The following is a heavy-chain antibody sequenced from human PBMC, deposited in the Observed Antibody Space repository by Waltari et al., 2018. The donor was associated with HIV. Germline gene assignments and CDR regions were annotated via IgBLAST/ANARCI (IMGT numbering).Heavy chain of an antibody. CDR1: GFTFSSYS. CDR3: ARESRVRREQQLGVDY. CDR2: ISSSSSTI. V-gene: IGHV3-48*04. J-gene: IGHJ4*02. D-gene: IGHD6-13*01. Sequence: EVQLVESGGGLVQPGGSLRLSCAASGFTFSSYSMNWVRQAPGKGLEWVSYISSSSSTIYYADSVKGRFTISRDNAKNSLYLQMNSLRAEDTAVYYCARESRVRREQQLGVDYWGQGTLVTVSS.